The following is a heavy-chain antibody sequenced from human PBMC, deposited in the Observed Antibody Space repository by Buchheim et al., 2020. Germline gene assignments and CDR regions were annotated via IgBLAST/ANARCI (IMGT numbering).Heavy chain of an antibody. CDR1: GFTFSSYS. CDR3: ARRDDYSNYYYGMDV. CDR2: ISSSSSTI. Sequence: EVQLVESGGGLVQPGGSLRLSCAASGFTFSSYSMNWVRQAPGKGLEWVSYISSSSSTIYYADSVKGRFTIPRDNAKNSLYLQMNSLRAEDTAVYYCARRDDYSNYYYGMDVWGQGTT. D-gene: IGHD4-11*01. V-gene: IGHV3-48*01. J-gene: IGHJ6*02.